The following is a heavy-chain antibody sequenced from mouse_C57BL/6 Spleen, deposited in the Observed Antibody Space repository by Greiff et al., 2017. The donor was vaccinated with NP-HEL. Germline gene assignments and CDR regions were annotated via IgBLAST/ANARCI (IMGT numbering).Heavy chain of an antibody. J-gene: IGHJ1*03. CDR1: GYTFTEYT. CDR2: FYPGSGSI. D-gene: IGHD2-1*01. V-gene: IGHV1-62-2*01. CDR3: ARHGGYYGNYGGYFDV. Sequence: VQGVESGAELVKPGASVKLSCKASGYTFTEYTIHWVKQRSGQGLEWIGWFYPGSGSIKYNEKFKDKATLTADKSSSTVYMELSRLTSEDSAVYFCARHGGYYGNYGGYFDVWGTGTTVTVSS.